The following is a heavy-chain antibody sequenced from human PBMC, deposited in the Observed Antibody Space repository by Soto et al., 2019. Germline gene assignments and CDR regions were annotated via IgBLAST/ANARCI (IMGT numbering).Heavy chain of an antibody. Sequence: SETLSLTCTVSGGSISSYYWSWIRQPPGKGLEWIGYIYYSGSTNYNPSLKSRVTISVDTSKNQFSLKLSSVTAADTAVYYCARVSTGVLMVYAIRGDSFDICRQGTMVTV. CDR3: ARVSTGVLMVYAIRGDSFDI. D-gene: IGHD2-8*01. V-gene: IGHV4-59*12. J-gene: IGHJ3*02. CDR2: IYYSGST. CDR1: GGSISSYY.